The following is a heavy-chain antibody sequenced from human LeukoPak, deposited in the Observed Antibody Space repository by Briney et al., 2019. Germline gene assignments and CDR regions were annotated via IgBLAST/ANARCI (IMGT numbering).Heavy chain of an antibody. CDR1: RFTFSSYA. Sequence: PGGSLRLSCAASRFTFSSYAMHWVRQAPGKGLEWVAVISYDGSNKYYADSVKGRFTISRDNSKNTLYLQMNSLRAEDTAVYYCARDRIHAFDYWGQGTLVTVSS. J-gene: IGHJ4*02. V-gene: IGHV3-30-3*01. CDR3: ARDRIHAFDY. CDR2: ISYDGSNK. D-gene: IGHD2/OR15-2a*01.